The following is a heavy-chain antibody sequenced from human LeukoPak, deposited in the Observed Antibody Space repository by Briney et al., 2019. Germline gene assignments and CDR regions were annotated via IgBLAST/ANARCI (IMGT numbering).Heavy chain of an antibody. D-gene: IGHD3-10*01. CDR2: IYSGGST. V-gene: IGHV3-53*05. Sequence: GGSLRLSCAASGFTVSSNYMSWVRQAPGKGLEWVSVIYSGGSTYYADSVKGRFTISRDNSKNTLYLQMNSLRAEDTAVYYCAKDYYYGSGSYESPPYYYYGMDVWGQGTTVTVSS. CDR3: AKDYYYGSGSYESPPYYYYGMDV. CDR1: GFTVSSNY. J-gene: IGHJ6*02.